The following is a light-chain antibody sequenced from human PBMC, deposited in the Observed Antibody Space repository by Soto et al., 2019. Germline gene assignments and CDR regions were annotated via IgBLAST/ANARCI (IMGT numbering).Light chain of an antibody. Sequence: EIVMTQSPATLSVSPGERATLSCRASQSVSSNLVWYQQKPGQPPRLLIYGASTRATGIPARFGGSGSGTEFTLTISSLQSEDFAVYYCQQYNNWPRTCGQGTKVEIK. J-gene: IGKJ1*01. CDR1: QSVSSN. CDR3: QQYNNWPRT. V-gene: IGKV3-15*01. CDR2: GAS.